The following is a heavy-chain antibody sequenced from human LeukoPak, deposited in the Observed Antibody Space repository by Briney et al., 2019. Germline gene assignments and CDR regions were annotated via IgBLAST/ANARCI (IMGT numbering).Heavy chain of an antibody. CDR2: IRYDGSNK. V-gene: IGHV3-30*02. CDR3: AKDSKRWKTYYYASGSYYFDY. CDR1: GFTFSSYG. J-gene: IGHJ4*02. D-gene: IGHD3-10*01. Sequence: GGSLRLSCAASGFTFSSYGIHWVRQAPGKGLEWVAFIRYDGSNKYYAESLKGRFTISRDNSKNTLYLQMNSLRAEDTAVYYCAKDSKRWKTYYYASGSYYFDYWGQGTLVTVSS.